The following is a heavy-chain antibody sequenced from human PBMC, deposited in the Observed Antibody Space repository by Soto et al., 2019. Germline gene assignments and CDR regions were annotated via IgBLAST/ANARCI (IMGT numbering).Heavy chain of an antibody. J-gene: IGHJ4*02. CDR2: ISAYNGNT. CDR3: ARTEPVVVVAAFDY. D-gene: IGHD2-15*01. V-gene: IGHV1-18*01. CDR1: GYTFNSYG. Sequence: QVQLVQSGAEVKKPGASVKVSCKASGYTFNSYGISWVRQAPGQGLEWMGWISAYNGNTNYAQNFQGRVTMTTDTSTSTVYMELRSLRSDHTAVYYCARTEPVVVVAAFDYWGQGTLVTVSS.